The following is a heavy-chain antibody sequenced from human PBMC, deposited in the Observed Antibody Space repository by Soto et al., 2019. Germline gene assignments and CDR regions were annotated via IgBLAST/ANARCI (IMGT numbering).Heavy chain of an antibody. Sequence: QVQLQESGPGLVKPSETLSLTCTVPGGSITNYYWTWIRQLPGKRLEWIAHIHNSGNTNSNPSLKSRVTISMDTSKTQIALRLTSMTAANTAMYYCARLQYTVVTPIDLWGQGTMVTVSS. J-gene: IGHJ3*01. CDR3: ARLQYTVVTPIDL. CDR2: IHNSGNT. D-gene: IGHD2-21*02. V-gene: IGHV4-59*01. CDR1: GGSITNYY.